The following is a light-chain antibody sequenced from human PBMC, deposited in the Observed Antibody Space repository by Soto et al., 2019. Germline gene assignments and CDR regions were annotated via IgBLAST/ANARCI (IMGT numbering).Light chain of an antibody. Sequence: QSVLTQPASASGSPGQSITISCNGTTADVGSSKFVSWYQQHPGKAPKLILYEATKRPAGVSNRFSGSKSGNTASLTISGLQAEDEADYYCCSYTTTTTLYVFGTGTKVTVL. J-gene: IGLJ1*01. CDR3: CSYTTTTTLYV. CDR1: TADVGSSKF. V-gene: IGLV2-14*02. CDR2: EAT.